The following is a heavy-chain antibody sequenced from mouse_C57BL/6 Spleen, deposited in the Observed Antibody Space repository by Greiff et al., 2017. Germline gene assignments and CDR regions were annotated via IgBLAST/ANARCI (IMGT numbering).Heavy chain of an antibody. CDR1: GYAFSSYW. CDR2: IYPGDGDT. J-gene: IGHJ1*03. D-gene: IGHD4-1*01. Sequence: QVQLQQSGAELVKPGASVTISCKASGYAFSSYWMNWVKQRPGKGLEWIGQIYPGDGDTNYNGKFKGKATLTADKSSSTAYMQLSSLTSEDSAVYFCARSGTYWYFDVWGTGTTVTVSS. CDR3: ARSGTYWYFDV. V-gene: IGHV1-80*01.